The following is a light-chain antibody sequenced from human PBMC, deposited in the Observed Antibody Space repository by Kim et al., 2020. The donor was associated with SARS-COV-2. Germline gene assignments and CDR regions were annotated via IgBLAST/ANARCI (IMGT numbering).Light chain of an antibody. CDR2: KDS. CDR1: VLAKKY. Sequence: SYELTQPSSVSVSPGQTARITCSGDVLAKKYARWFQQKPGQAPVLVIYKDSERPSGIPERFSGSSSGTTVTLTISGAQVEDEADYYCYSAADNNSYVFGT. J-gene: IGLJ1*01. V-gene: IGLV3-27*01. CDR3: YSAADNNSYV.